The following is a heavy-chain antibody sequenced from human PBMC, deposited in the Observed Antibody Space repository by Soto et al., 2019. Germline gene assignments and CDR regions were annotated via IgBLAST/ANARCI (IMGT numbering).Heavy chain of an antibody. CDR3: ATDSATSYFGMDV. CDR2: VNDSGST. Sequence: SETLSLTCAVYGGSFTGNYRSWIRQPPGKGLEWIGEVNDSGSTNFNPSLKSRVTISVDTSKKQFTLKLTSVTAADTAVYYCATDSATSYFGMDVWGHGTTVTVS. CDR1: GGSFTGNY. V-gene: IGHV4-34*01. D-gene: IGHD1-26*01. J-gene: IGHJ6*02.